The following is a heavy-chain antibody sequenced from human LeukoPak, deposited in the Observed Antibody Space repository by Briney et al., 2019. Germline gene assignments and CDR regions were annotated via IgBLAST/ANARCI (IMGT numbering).Heavy chain of an antibody. CDR3: ARETRCWSSCCRYGSCEFDY. V-gene: IGHV1-8*01. CDR2: INADSGNT. CDR1: GYTFTSYA. Sequence: GASVKVSCKASGYTFTSYAINWVRQAAGQGLEWMGWINADSGNTRYAQKFQGRVTMTTNTSTSTAYMELRSLRSDDTAVYYCARETRCWSSCCRYGSCEFDYWGQGTLVTVSS. J-gene: IGHJ4*02. D-gene: IGHD2-15*01.